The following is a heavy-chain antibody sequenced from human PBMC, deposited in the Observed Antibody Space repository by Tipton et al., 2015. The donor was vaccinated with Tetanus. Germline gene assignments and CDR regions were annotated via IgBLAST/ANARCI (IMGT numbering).Heavy chain of an antibody. V-gene: IGHV4-34*01. CDR3: ARGVTIFGVVTFDY. J-gene: IGHJ4*02. D-gene: IGHD3-3*01. CDR2: INHSGST. Sequence: TLSLTCAVYGGSFSGYYWSWIRQPPGKGLEWIGEINHSGSTNYNPSLKSRVTISVDTSKNQFSLKLSSVTAADTAVYYCARGVTIFGVVTFDYWGQGTLVTVSS. CDR1: GGSFSGYY.